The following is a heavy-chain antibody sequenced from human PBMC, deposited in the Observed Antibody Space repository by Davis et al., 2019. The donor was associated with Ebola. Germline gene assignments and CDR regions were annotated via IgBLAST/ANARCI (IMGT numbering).Heavy chain of an antibody. Sequence: GESLKISCAASGFTFSSYAMHWVRQAPGKGLEYVSAISSNGGSTYYADSVKGRFTISRDNSKNTLYLQIGSLRAEDMAVYYCARGLAAAYFDYWGQGTLVTVSS. CDR1: GFTFSSYA. CDR2: ISSNGGST. CDR3: ARGLAAAYFDY. V-gene: IGHV3-64*02. J-gene: IGHJ4*02. D-gene: IGHD6-13*01.